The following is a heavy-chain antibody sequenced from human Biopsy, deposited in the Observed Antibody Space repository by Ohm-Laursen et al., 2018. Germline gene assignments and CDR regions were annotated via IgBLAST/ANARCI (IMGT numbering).Heavy chain of an antibody. J-gene: IGHJ4*02. V-gene: IGHV4-34*01. CDR2: ISHTGST. Sequence: TLSLTCAVYNVSFSSFYWSWIRQPPGKGLEWIGEISHTGSTNYNPPLKSRVFMSVDTSRSQFSLKLSSVTAADTAMYYCAAYYYDSSGYFYAFHYWGQGTLVTVSS. D-gene: IGHD3-22*01. CDR3: AAYYYDSSGYFYAFHY. CDR1: NVSFSSFY.